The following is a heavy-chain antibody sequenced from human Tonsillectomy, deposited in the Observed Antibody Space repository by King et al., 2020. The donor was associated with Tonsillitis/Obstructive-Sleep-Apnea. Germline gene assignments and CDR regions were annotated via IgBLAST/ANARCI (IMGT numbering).Heavy chain of an antibody. CDR1: GFTFSSYA. V-gene: IGHV3-30*01. D-gene: IGHD2-8*02. CDR3: SIGYCTGGVCYNYYYYYMDV. J-gene: IGHJ6*03. Sequence: VQLVESGGGVVQPGRSLRLSCAASGFTFSSYAMHWVRQAPGKGLEWVAVISYDGSNKYYADSVKGRFTISRENSKNTLYLQMNSLRAEDTAVYYCSIGYCTGGVCYNYYYYYMDVWGKGTTVTVSS. CDR2: ISYDGSNK.